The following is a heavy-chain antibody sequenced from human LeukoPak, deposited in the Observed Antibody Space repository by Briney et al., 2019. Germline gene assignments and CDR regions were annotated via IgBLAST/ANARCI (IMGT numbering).Heavy chain of an antibody. J-gene: IGHJ6*02. V-gene: IGHV5-51*01. CDR3: ARHHCSSTSCYSFGGYYYGMDV. CDR2: IYPGDSDT. CDR1: GYSFTSYW. D-gene: IGHD2-2*01. Sequence: GESLKISCKGSGYSFTSYWIGWVRQMPGKGLEWMGIIYPGDSDTRYSPSFQGQVTISADKSISTAYLQWSSLKASDTAMYYCARHHCSSTSCYSFGGYYYGMDVWGQGTTVTVPS.